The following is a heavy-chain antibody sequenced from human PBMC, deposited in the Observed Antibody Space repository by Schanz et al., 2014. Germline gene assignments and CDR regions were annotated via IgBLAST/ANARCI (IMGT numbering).Heavy chain of an antibody. CDR2: VCYDGSKK. CDR3: VKDLQRELLRDDHYYGMDV. CDR1: GFTFSEVY. V-gene: IGHV3-33*06. D-gene: IGHD1-26*01. Sequence: VRLVESGGGLVEPGGSLRLSCSGSGFTFSEVYMSWVRQAPGKGLEWVAVVCYDGSKKYYADSVKGRFTTSRDNSKNTMYLQMNSLRAEDTAVYYCVKDLQRELLRDDHYYGMDVWGQGTTVTVSS. J-gene: IGHJ6*02.